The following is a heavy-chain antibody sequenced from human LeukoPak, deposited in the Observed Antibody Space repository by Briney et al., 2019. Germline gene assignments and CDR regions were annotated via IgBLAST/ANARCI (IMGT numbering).Heavy chain of an antibody. CDR1: GFTFSSYS. CDR3: ARSGYSYGSSSFFDP. J-gene: IGHJ5*02. CDR2: ISSSSSYI. Sequence: GGSLRLSCAASGFTFSSYSMNWVRQAPGKGLEWVSSISSSSSYIYYADSVKGRFTISRDNAKNSLYLQMNSLRAEDTAVYYCARSGYSYGSSSFFDPWGQGTLVTVSS. D-gene: IGHD5-18*01. V-gene: IGHV3-21*01.